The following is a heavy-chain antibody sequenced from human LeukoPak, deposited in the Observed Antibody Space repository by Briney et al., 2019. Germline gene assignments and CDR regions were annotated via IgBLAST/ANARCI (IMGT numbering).Heavy chain of an antibody. J-gene: IGHJ5*02. V-gene: IGHV3-30-3*01. CDR1: GFTFSGFA. CDR3: ARVGRTTGFDP. D-gene: IGHD1-1*01. CDR2: ISYDGTKK. Sequence: PGGSLRLSCAASGFTFSGFAMHWVRQAPGKGLEWVTVISYDGTKKYYADSVKGRFTISRDNSKNTLYLQMNSLRAEDTAVYYCARVGRTTGFDPWGQGTLVTVSS.